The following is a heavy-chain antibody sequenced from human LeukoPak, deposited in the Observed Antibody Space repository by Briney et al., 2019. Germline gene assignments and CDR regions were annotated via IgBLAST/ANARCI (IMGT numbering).Heavy chain of an antibody. Sequence: GASVKVSCKASGRTFSSYAISWVRQAPEQGLEWMGWISAYNGNTNYAQKLQGRVTMTTDTSTSTAYMELRSLRSEDTAVYYCAGLYSSGWTPEYFQHWGQGTLVTVSS. D-gene: IGHD6-19*01. CDR2: ISAYNGNT. V-gene: IGHV1-18*01. J-gene: IGHJ1*01. CDR3: AGLYSSGWTPEYFQH. CDR1: GRTFSSYA.